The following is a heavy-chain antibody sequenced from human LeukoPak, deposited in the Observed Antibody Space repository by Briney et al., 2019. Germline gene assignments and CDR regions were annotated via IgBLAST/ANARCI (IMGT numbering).Heavy chain of an antibody. CDR1: GGTFSSYT. J-gene: IGHJ3*02. CDR3: ASNIVVVLDAFDI. Sequence: SVKVSCKASGGTFSSYTISWVRQAPGQGLEWMGRIIPILGIVNYAQKFQGRVTITADKSTSTAYMELSSLRSEDTAVYYCASNIVVVLDAFDIWGQGTMVTVSS. V-gene: IGHV1-69*02. D-gene: IGHD2-21*01. CDR2: IIPILGIV.